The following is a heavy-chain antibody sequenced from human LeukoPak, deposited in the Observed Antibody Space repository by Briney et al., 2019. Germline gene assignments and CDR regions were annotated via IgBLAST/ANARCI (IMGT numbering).Heavy chain of an antibody. Sequence: PGGSLRLSCAASGFTFDDYTMHWVRQAPGKGLEWVSYISSGGGTIIYYADSVKGRFTISKDNAKNSLYLQMNSLRAVDTAVYYCARVRKDYYYYYMDVWGKGTTVTVSS. CDR1: GFTFDDYT. CDR3: ARVRKDYYYYYMDV. J-gene: IGHJ6*03. CDR2: ISSGGGTII. V-gene: IGHV3-48*04.